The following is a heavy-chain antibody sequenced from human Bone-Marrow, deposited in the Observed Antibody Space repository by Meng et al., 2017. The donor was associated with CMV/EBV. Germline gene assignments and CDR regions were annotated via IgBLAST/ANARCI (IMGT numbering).Heavy chain of an antibody. V-gene: IGHV2-26*01. CDR1: GFSLSNARMG. J-gene: IGHJ6*02. CDR3: AMIVVPAARPDYYYYYGMDV. CDR2: IFPNDEK. Sequence: SGPTLVKPTETLTLTCTVSGFSLSNARMGVSWIRQPPGKALEWLAHIFPNDEKSYSTSLKSRLTISKDTSKSQVVLTMTNMDPVDTATYYCAMIVVPAARPDYYYYYGMDVWGQGTTVTVSS. D-gene: IGHD2-2*01.